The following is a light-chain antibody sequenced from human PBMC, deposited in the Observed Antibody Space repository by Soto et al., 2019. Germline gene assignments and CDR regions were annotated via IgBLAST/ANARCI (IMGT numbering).Light chain of an antibody. CDR1: LPISNY. CDR3: QKYNSATLT. Sequence: DMQMTQSLSTLSPSVGDRVTITCRASLPISNYLAWYQKKAGKIPNILIYAASTLQAGVPSRFSGSGSGTDFNLTISRLQTEDVAAYDCQKYNSATLTFGEGTKVDIK. CDR2: AAS. V-gene: IGKV1-27*01. J-gene: IGKJ4*01.